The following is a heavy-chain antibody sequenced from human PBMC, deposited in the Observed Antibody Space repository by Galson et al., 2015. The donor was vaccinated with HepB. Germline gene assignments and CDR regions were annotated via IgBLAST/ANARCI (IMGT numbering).Heavy chain of an antibody. CDR3: ARLAGPEYSGSYYGYWYFDL. CDR2: IDPSDSYT. Sequence: QSGAEVKKPGESLRISCKGSGYSFTSYWISWVRQMPGKGLEWMGRIDPSDSYTNYSPSFQGHVTISADKSISTAYLQWSSLKASDTAMYYCARLAGPEYSGSYYGYWYFDLWGRGTLVTVSS. CDR1: GYSFTSYW. J-gene: IGHJ2*01. V-gene: IGHV5-10-1*01. D-gene: IGHD1-26*01.